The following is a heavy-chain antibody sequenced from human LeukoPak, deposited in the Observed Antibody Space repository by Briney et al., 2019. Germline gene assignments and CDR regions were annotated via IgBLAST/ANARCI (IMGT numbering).Heavy chain of an antibody. CDR1: GYSFTNYW. CDR3: TRRMTRGVITSPFDS. V-gene: IGHV5-51*01. Sequence: GESLRISCKGSGYSFTNYWIGWVRQMPGKGLELMGLIYPGDSDTTYSPSFQGQVTISADKSITTAYLQWSSLKASDTAMYYCTRRMTRGVITSPFDSWGQGTLVSVSS. J-gene: IGHJ4*02. CDR2: IYPGDSDT. D-gene: IGHD3-10*01.